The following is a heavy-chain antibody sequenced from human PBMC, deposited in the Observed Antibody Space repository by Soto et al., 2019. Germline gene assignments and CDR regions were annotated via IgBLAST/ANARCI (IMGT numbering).Heavy chain of an antibody. CDR3: AHGRSVGSTYFFEY. CDR1: GFSLTAGAVG. Sequence: QITLRESGPTLVKPTQTLTLTCTFSGFSLTAGAVGVGWIRQPPGKALEWLALVYANKDIRYGPSLKDRLTITKDTSKNQVVLTMTNMDPADTATYSCAHGRSVGSTYFFEYWGQGTLVTVSS. V-gene: IGHV2-5*01. J-gene: IGHJ4*02. D-gene: IGHD3-10*01. CDR2: VYANKDI.